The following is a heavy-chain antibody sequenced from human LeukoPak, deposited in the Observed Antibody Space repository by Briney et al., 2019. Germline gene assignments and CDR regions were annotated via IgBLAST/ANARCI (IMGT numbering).Heavy chain of an antibody. J-gene: IGHJ6*02. CDR1: GFTLSTYW. V-gene: IGHV3-7*03. Sequence: GGSLRLSCAASGFTLSTYWMSWVRQAPGKGPEWVANIKQDGSEIYYVDSVKGRFTISRDNAKNSLYLQMNSLRAEDTAVYYCARESCGGDCYSALNYYYYGMDVWGQGTTVTVSS. CDR3: ARESCGGDCYSALNYYYYGMDV. CDR2: IKQDGSEI. D-gene: IGHD2-21*02.